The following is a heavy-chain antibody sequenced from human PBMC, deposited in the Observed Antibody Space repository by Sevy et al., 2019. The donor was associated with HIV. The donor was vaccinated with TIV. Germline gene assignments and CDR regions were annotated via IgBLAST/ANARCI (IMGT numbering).Heavy chain of an antibody. CDR1: GFTFSSYE. CDR3: ARADSSSSEDRFYYYGLDV. V-gene: IGHV3-48*03. CDR2: IRASGLTI. D-gene: IGHD6-6*01. J-gene: IGHJ6*02. Sequence: GGSLRLSCAASGFTFSSYEMNWVRQAPGKGLEWVSYIRASGLTIDYADSVKGRFTISRDNAKNSLYLHMHSLRAEDTAVYCGARADSSSSEDRFYYYGLDVWGQGTTVTVSS.